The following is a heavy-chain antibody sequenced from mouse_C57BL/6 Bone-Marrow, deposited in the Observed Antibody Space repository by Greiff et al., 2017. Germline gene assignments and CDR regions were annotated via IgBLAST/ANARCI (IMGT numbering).Heavy chain of an antibody. CDR3: AREYYGSSWYFDY. CDR2: INPNNGGT. J-gene: IGHJ2*01. V-gene: IGHV1-26*01. D-gene: IGHD1-1*01. Sequence: EVQLQQSGPELVKPGASVKISCKASGYTFTDYYMNWVKQSHGKSLEWIGDINPNNGGTSYNQKLKGKATLTVDKSSITAYMELRSLTSEDSAVYYCAREYYGSSWYFDYWGQGTILTVSS. CDR1: GYTFTDYY.